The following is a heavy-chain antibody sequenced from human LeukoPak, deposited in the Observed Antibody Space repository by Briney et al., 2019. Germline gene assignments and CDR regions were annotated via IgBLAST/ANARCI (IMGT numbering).Heavy chain of an antibody. V-gene: IGHV3-23*01. CDR3: ASGRTDIVVVPATLRNYYFDY. CDR1: GGSISSSN. D-gene: IGHD2-2*01. Sequence: ETLSLTCAVSGGSISSSNWWSWARQAPGKGLEWVSTISGSGDSTYYADSVKGRFTISRDNSKNTLYVQIKSLRADDTAVYYCASGRTDIVVVPATLRNYYFDYWGQGTLVTVSS. CDR2: ISGSGDST. J-gene: IGHJ4*02.